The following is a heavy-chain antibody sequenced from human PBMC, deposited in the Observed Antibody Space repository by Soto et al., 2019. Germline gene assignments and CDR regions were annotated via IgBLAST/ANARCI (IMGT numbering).Heavy chain of an antibody. V-gene: IGHV4-59*08. CDR1: GGSFSGYY. D-gene: IGHD3-9*01. CDR2: ISYSGST. CDR3: ASLNFDILTGYYPFDL. J-gene: IGHJ3*01. Sequence: PSETLSLTCTVSGGSFSGYYWRWIRQSPEKGLEYIGYISYSGSTNYNPSLKSRVTTSLDTSKNQFSLKLSSVTAADTAIYYCASLNFDILTGYYPFDLWGQGTMVT.